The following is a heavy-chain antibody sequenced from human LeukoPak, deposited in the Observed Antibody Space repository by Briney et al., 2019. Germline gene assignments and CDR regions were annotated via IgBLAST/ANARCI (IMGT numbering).Heavy chain of an antibody. CDR2: ISSGGGVT. CDR1: GFNFRSFS. J-gene: IGHJ2*01. V-gene: IGHV3-48*01. CDR3: ARDLVSQFGDL. D-gene: IGHD2-8*01. Sequence: GGSLRLSCEASGFNFRSFSLNWVRQAPGTGLEWVSYISSGGGVTHNADSVKGRFTISRDDAKSSVYLQMHSLRTEDTAVYYCARDLVSQFGDLWGRGTLVTVSS.